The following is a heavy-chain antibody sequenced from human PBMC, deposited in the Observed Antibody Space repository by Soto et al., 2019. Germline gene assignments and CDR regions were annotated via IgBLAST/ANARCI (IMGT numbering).Heavy chain of an antibody. CDR2: ISYDGSNK. CDR3: GRSYGDAFDI. V-gene: IGHV3-30*04. D-gene: IGHD5-18*01. CDR1: GFTFSSYA. Sequence: GGSLRLSCAASGFTFSSYAMHWVRQAPGKGLEWVAVISYDGSNKYYADSVKGRFTISRDNAKNTLYLQMNSLRAEGTAVYYCGRSYGDAFDIWGQGTMVTVSS. J-gene: IGHJ3*02.